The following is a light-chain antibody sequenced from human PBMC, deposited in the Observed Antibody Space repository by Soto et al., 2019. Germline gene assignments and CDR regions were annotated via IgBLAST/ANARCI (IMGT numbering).Light chain of an antibody. J-gene: IGKJ2*01. CDR2: WAS. CDR1: QSVFYSSNNKNY. Sequence: DIVMTQSPDSLAVSLGERATINCKSSQSVFYSSNNKNYLAWYQQRPGQPPKLLIYWASTRESGVPDRFSGSGSGTDFTLTITSLQAEDGAVYYCQQYESTPPTFGQGTKLEIK. V-gene: IGKV4-1*01. CDR3: QQYESTPPT.